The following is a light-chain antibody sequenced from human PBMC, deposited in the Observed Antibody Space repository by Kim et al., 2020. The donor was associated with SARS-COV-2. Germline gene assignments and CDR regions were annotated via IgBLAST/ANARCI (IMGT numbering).Light chain of an antibody. J-gene: IGLJ3*02. CDR2: QHT. CDR1: KLGDKY. V-gene: IGLV3-1*01. Sequence: SYELTQPPSVSVSPGQTARITCSGGKLGDKYACWYQQKPGQSPVLVLYQHTKRPSGISQRFSGSSSGNTATLTISRAQTMDEADYYCQAWDSSTAVFGGGTKVTVL. CDR3: QAWDSSTAV.